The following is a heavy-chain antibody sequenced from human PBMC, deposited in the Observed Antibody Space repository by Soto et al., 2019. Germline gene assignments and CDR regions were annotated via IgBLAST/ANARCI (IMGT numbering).Heavy chain of an antibody. CDR2: IYPGDSDT. V-gene: IGHV5-51*01. Sequence: GASLKISCKGSGYSFTSYWIGWVRQMPGKGLEWMGIIYPGDSDTRYSPSFQGQVTISADKSISTAYLQWSSLKASDTAMYDCARQARCSSTSCYLFRLDPWGQGVLVTLSS. CDR1: GYSFTSYW. CDR3: ARQARCSSTSCYLFRLDP. J-gene: IGHJ5*02. D-gene: IGHD2-2*01.